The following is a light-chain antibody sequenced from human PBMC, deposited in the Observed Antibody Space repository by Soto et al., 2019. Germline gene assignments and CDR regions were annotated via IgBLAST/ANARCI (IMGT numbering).Light chain of an antibody. J-gene: IGLJ2*01. CDR2: DNN. Sequence: QPVLTQPPSVSVAPGQKVTISCSGGSFNIGDNYVSWYQQLPGTAPKLLIYDNNKRPSGIPDRFSGSKSGTSATLDISGLQTGDEADYYCGSWDTSLSGIIFGGGTQLTVL. V-gene: IGLV1-51*01. CDR3: GSWDTSLSGII. CDR1: SFNIGDNY.